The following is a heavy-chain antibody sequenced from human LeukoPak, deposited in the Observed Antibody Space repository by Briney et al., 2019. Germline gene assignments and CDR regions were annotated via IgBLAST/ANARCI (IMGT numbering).Heavy chain of an antibody. V-gene: IGHV4-61*02. CDR2: IYTSGST. J-gene: IGHJ5*02. CDR3: ARVLGCSSTSCYEKEFWFDP. D-gene: IGHD2-2*01. CDR1: GGSISSGSYY. Sequence: PSQTLSLTCSVSGGSISSGSYYWSWIRQPAGKGLEWIGRIYTSGSTNYNPSLKSRVTISVDTSKNQFSLKLSSVTAADTAVYYCARVLGCSSTSCYEKEFWFDPWGQGTLVTVSS.